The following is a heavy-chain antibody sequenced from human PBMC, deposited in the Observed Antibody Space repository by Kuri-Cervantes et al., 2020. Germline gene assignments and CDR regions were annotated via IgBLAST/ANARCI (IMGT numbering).Heavy chain of an antibody. CDR3: ARNVFSFDY. CDR2: IYYSGST. CDR1: GYSISSGYY. Sequence: SETLSLTCAVSGYSISSGYYWSWIRQPPGKGLEWIGYIYYSGSTYYNPSLKSRVTISVDTSKNQFSLKLSSVTAADTAVYYCARNVFSFDYWGQGTLVTVSS. J-gene: IGHJ4*02. V-gene: IGHV4-38-2*01.